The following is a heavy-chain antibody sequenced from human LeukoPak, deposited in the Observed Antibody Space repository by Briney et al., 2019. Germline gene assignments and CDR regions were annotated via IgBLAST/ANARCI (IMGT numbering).Heavy chain of an antibody. CDR2: ISGSGGST. CDR1: GFTFSSYA. V-gene: IGHV3-23*01. D-gene: IGHD2-15*01. CDR3: AKDSRYCSGGSCSNWFDP. J-gene: IGHJ5*02. Sequence: GGSLRLSCAASGFTFSSYAMSWVRQAPGKGLEWVSAISGSGGSTYYADSVKGRFTISRDNSKNTLYLQMNSLRAEDTAVYYCAKDSRYCSGGSCSNWFDPWGQGTLVTVSS.